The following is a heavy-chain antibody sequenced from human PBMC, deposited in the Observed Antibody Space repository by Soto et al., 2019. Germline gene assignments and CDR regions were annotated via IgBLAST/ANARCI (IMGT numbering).Heavy chain of an antibody. CDR1: GGSISSYD. V-gene: IGHV4-59*01. CDR2: IYYSGST. J-gene: IGHJ5*02. D-gene: IGHD6-19*01. CDR3: ARLAVAGTRWFDP. Sequence: SETLSVTCTVSGGSISSYDLSWIRQPPGKGLEWIGYIYYSGSTNYNPSLKSRVTISVDTSKNQFSLKLSSVTAADTAVYYCARLAVAGTRWFDPWGQGTLVTVSS.